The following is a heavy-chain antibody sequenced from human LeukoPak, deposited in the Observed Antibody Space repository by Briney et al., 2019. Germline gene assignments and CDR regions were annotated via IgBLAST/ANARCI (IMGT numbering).Heavy chain of an antibody. J-gene: IGHJ4*02. V-gene: IGHV4-61*08. CDR3: AGAGGYYDSSGYDPPWYFDY. CDR2: IYYSGST. Sequence: SQTLSLTCTVSGGSISSGGYYWSWIRQHPGKGLEWIGYIYYSGSTNYNPSLKSRVTISVDTSKNQFSLKLSSVTAADTAVYYCAGAGGYYDSSGYDPPWYFDYWGQGTLVTVSS. D-gene: IGHD3-22*01. CDR1: GGSISSGGYY.